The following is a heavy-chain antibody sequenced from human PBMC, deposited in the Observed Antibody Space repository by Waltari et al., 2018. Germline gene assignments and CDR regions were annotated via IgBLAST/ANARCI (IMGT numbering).Heavy chain of an antibody. CDR3: ARHGSGWYVYEAYYFDY. V-gene: IGHV5-51*01. D-gene: IGHD6-19*01. Sequence: EVQLVQSGAAVKKPGESLKISCKGSGYSFTSYWIGWVRQMPGKGLEWMGIIYPGYSDTRYSPSFQGQVTISADKSISTAYLQWSSLKASDTAMYYCARHGSGWYVYEAYYFDYWGQGTLVTVSS. CDR1: GYSFTSYW. J-gene: IGHJ4*02. CDR2: IYPGYSDT.